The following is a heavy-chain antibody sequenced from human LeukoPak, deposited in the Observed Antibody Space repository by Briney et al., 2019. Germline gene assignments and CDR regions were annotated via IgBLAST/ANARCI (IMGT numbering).Heavy chain of an antibody. CDR2: IPGSGGAT. CDR3: ARVGYYYDGSGYRHDAFDI. Sequence: GGSLRLSCAASGFTFSSYAIRWVRQAPGTGLEWVSSIPGSGGATYYADSVRGRFSISRDSSKNTLYLQMNSLRAEDTAVYYCARVGYYYDGSGYRHDAFDIWGQGTMVTVSS. V-gene: IGHV3-23*01. CDR1: GFTFSSYA. J-gene: IGHJ3*02. D-gene: IGHD3-22*01.